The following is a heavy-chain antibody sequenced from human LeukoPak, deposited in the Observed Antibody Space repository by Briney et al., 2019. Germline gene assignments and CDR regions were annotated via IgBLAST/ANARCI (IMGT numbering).Heavy chain of an antibody. D-gene: IGHD6-19*01. CDR3: AHSEEEQWLESWFDP. CDR1: GFSISTSGVG. CDR2: IYWDDDK. Sequence: SGPTLVKPTQTLTLTCTFSGFSISTSGVGVGWILEPPGKALEWLALIYWDDDKRYSPSLKSRLTITKDTSKNQVVLTMTNMDPVDTATYYCAHSEEEQWLESWFDPWGQGTLVTVSS. V-gene: IGHV2-5*02. J-gene: IGHJ5*02.